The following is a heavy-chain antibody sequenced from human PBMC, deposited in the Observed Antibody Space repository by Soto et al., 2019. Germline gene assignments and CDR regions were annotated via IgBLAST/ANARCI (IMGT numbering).Heavy chain of an antibody. D-gene: IGHD3-10*01. CDR3: ARQITYYYYYGMDV. V-gene: IGHV3-33*01. J-gene: IGHJ6*02. Sequence: QVQLVESGGGVVQPGRSLRLSCAASGFTFSSYGMHWVRQAPGKGLEWVAVIWYDGSNKYYVDSVKGRFTISRDNSKNTLYLQMNSLRAEDTAVYYCARQITYYYYYGMDVWGQGTTVTVSS. CDR2: IWYDGSNK. CDR1: GFTFSSYG.